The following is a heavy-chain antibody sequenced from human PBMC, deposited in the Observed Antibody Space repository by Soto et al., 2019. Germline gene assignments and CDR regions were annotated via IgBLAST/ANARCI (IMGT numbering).Heavy chain of an antibody. CDR2: MYYSGST. CDR3: ARERGLRFLEWSSYGMDV. CDR1: GGSIGTSGYY. D-gene: IGHD3-3*01. V-gene: IGHV4-39*02. Sequence: PLVTMSLRCSVVGGSIGTSGYYWGLIRQPPGKGLEWIGSMYYSGSTYYNPSLKSRVTISVDTSKNQFSLKLSSVTAADTAVYCCARERGLRFLEWSSYGMDVWGQGTTVTVSS. J-gene: IGHJ6*02.